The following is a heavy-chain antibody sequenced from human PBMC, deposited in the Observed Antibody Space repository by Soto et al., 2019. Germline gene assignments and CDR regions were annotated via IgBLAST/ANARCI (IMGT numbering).Heavy chain of an antibody. Sequence: PXATLSLTFSVSSRSMSSNYGSWIRQSPDKGLEWLGYVFYGGTDYNPSLGGRVSMSVETSKSQFSLKLTSVTVADTAVYYCASYRGALYFESWGPGILVTVSS. D-gene: IGHD3-16*01. CDR3: ASYRGALYFES. CDR2: VFYGGT. V-gene: IGHV4-59*01. J-gene: IGHJ4*02. CDR1: SRSMSSNY.